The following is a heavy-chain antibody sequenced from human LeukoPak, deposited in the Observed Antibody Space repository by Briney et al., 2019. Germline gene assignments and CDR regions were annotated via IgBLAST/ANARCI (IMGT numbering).Heavy chain of an antibody. CDR1: GGSISSYY. V-gene: IGHV4-59*01. CDR3: ARDSGYSYGYDVDP. Sequence: KPSETLSLTCTVSGGSISSYYWSWIRQPPGKGLEWIGYIYYSGTTNYNPSLKSRVTISIDTSRKQFSPNLSSVTAADTAVYYCARDSGYSYGYDVDPWGQGTLVTVSP. CDR2: IYYSGTT. J-gene: IGHJ5*02. D-gene: IGHD5-18*01.